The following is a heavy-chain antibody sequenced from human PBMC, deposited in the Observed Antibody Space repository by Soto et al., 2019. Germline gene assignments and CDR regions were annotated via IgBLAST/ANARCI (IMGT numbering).Heavy chain of an antibody. CDR3: ARGGDSSGSWPRY. D-gene: IGHD3-22*01. Sequence: GGSLRLSCVASGFTFSSHEMNWVRQAPGKGLVWISRIYNDGTYSDYADSVRGRFTISRDNVNDTLYLQMNNLRVEDTAVYYCARGGDSSGSWPRYWGQGTLVTVSS. J-gene: IGHJ4*02. CDR1: GFTFSSHE. V-gene: IGHV3-74*01. CDR2: IYNDGTYS.